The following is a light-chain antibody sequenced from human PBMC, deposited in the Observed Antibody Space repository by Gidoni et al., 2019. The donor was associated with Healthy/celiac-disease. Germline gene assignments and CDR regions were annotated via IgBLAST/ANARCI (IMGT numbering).Light chain of an antibody. V-gene: IGKV3-20*01. CDR3: QQYGSSPFX. J-gene: IGKJ3*01. CDR1: QSVSSSY. Sequence: EIVLTQSPGTLSLSPGERATLSCRASQSVSSSYLAWYQQKPGQAPRLLIDGASSRATGIPDRFSGSGSGTDFTLTISRLEPEDFAVYYCQQYGSSPFXXXPGTKVDIK. CDR2: GAS.